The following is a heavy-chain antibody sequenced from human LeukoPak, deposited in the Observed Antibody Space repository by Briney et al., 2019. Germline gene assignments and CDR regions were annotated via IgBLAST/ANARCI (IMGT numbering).Heavy chain of an antibody. J-gene: IGHJ3*02. D-gene: IGHD6-13*01. CDR1: GGSFSGYY. Sequence: SETLSLTCAVYGGSFSGYYWSWIRQPPGKGLEWIGYIYYSGSTNYNPSLKSRVTISVDTSKNQFSLKLSSVTAADTAVYYCARLDSTVDAFDIWGQGTMVTVSS. CDR2: IYYSGST. CDR3: ARLDSTVDAFDI. V-gene: IGHV4-59*01.